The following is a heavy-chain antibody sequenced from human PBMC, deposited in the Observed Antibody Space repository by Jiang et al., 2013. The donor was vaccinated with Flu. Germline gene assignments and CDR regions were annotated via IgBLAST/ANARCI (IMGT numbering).Heavy chain of an antibody. CDR3: ARSYCGGDCYSMFGYSYYGMDV. Sequence: LLKPSETLSLTCAVYGGSFSGYFWIWIRQPPGKGLEWIGEINHSGTTYYNPSLKSRVTLSVDTSKNQFSLNLRSVTAADTAAYYCARSYCGGDCYSMFGYSYYGMDVWGQGTTVTVSS. CDR2: INHSGTT. CDR1: GGSFSGYF. V-gene: IGHV4-34*01. J-gene: IGHJ6*02. D-gene: IGHD2-21*02.